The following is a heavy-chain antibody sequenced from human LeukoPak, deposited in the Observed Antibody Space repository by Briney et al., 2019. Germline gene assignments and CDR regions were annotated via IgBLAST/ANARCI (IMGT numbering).Heavy chain of an antibody. Sequence: PSETLSLTXAVYGGSFSGYYWSWIRQPPGKGLEWIGEINHSESTNYNPSLKSRVTISVDTSKNQFSLKLSSVTAADTAVYYCARLEMATIRRWFDPWGQGTLVTVSS. D-gene: IGHD5-24*01. CDR2: INHSEST. J-gene: IGHJ5*02. CDR1: GGSFSGYY. CDR3: ARLEMATIRRWFDP. V-gene: IGHV4-34*01.